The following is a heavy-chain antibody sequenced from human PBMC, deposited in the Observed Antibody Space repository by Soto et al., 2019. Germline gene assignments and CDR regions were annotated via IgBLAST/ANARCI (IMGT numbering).Heavy chain of an antibody. Sequence: SETLSLTCAVYGGSFSGYYWSWIRQPPGKGLEWIGEINHSGSTNYNPSLKSRVTISVDTSKNQFSLKLSSVTAADTAVYYCARVSRELAYYYYAMDLWGQGTTVTVS. D-gene: IGHD1-26*01. J-gene: IGHJ6*02. CDR3: ARVSRELAYYYYAMDL. CDR1: GGSFSGYY. V-gene: IGHV4-34*01. CDR2: INHSGST.